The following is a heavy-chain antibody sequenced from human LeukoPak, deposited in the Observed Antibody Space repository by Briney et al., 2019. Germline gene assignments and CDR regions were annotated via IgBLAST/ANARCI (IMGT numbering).Heavy chain of an antibody. CDR3: ARVPYCSGGSCYGSYYYYGMDV. D-gene: IGHD2-15*01. J-gene: IGHJ6*02. Sequence: GGSLRLSCAASGFTFSSYWMSWVRQAPGKGLEWVGRTRNKANSYTTEYAASVKGRFTISRDDSKNSLYLQMNSLKTEDTAVYYCARVPYCSGGSCYGSYYYYGMDVWGQGTTVTVSS. CDR2: TRNKANSYTT. V-gene: IGHV3-72*01. CDR1: GFTFSSYW.